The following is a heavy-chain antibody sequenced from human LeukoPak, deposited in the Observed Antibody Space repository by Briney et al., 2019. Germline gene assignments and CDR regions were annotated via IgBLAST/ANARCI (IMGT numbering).Heavy chain of an antibody. J-gene: IGHJ6*03. Sequence: GGSLRLSCAASGFTFSSYSMNWVRQAPGKGLEWVSYISSSSSTIYYADSVKGRFTISRDNAKNSLYLQMNSMRAEDTAVYYCAREIASPTLWFGAAVSYYYYYYMDVWGKGTTVTVSS. CDR3: AREIASPTLWFGAAVSYYYYYYMDV. V-gene: IGHV3-48*01. CDR1: GFTFSSYS. CDR2: ISSSSSTI. D-gene: IGHD3-10*01.